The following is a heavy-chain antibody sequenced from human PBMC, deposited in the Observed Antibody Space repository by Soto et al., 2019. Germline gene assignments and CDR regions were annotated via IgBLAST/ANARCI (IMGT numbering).Heavy chain of an antibody. Sequence: LRLSCAASGFTFSDYYMSWVRQAPGKGLGWVSGISGNGDTTYYADSVKGRFTISRDNSKNTVYLQMDSLRAEDAGIFYCAKGRGEGYCTGGSCSFDNWGQGTLVTVSS. J-gene: IGHJ4*02. V-gene: IGHV3-23*01. D-gene: IGHD2-15*01. CDR1: GFTFSDYY. CDR2: ISGNGDTT. CDR3: AKGRGEGYCTGGSCSFDN.